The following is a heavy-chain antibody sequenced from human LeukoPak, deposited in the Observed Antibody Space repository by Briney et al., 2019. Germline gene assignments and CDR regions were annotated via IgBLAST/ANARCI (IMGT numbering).Heavy chain of an antibody. CDR1: GFTVSSNY. CDR2: IYSGGST. J-gene: IGHJ6*03. V-gene: IGHV3-53*01. Sequence: GGSLRLSCAASGFTVSSNYMSWVRQAPGKGLEWVSVIYSGGSTYYADSVKGRFTISRDNSKNTLYLQMNSLRAEDTAVYYCARVEGDSSSWYDYYYYYYMDVWGKGTTVTISS. D-gene: IGHD6-13*01. CDR3: ARVEGDSSSWYDYYYYYYMDV.